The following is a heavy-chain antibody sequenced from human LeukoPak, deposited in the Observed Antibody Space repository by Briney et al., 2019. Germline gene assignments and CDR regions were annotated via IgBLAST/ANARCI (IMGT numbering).Heavy chain of an antibody. D-gene: IGHD3-16*02. CDR2: IGGSGVNT. CDR3: AKIVSYFDY. CDR1: EFTFSRYA. V-gene: IGHV3-23*01. J-gene: IGHJ4*02. Sequence: PGGSLRLFCAASEFTFSRYAMSWVRQAPGKGLVWVSSIGGSGVNTYHADSVKGRFTISRDNSKNTLYLQMNSLRAEDAAVYYCAKIVSYFDYWGQGILVTVSS.